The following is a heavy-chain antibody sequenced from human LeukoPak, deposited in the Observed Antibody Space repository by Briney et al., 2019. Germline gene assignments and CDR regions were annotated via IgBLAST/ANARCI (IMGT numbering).Heavy chain of an antibody. V-gene: IGHV3-11*04. CDR2: ISSSGSTI. J-gene: IGHJ6*03. CDR3: ARNGLWFGELVYYYYMDV. Sequence: PGGTLRNSGGGSSCTVREDYMSWISQAPGKGMEWVSYISSSGSTIYYADSVKGRFTISRDNAKNSLYLQMNSLRAEDTAVYYCARNGLWFGELVYYYYMDVWGKGTTVTVSS. CDR1: SCTVREDY. D-gene: IGHD3-10*01.